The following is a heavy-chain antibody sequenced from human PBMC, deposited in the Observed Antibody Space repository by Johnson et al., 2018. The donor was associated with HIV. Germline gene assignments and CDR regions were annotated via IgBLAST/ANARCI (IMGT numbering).Heavy chain of an antibody. D-gene: IGHD2-2*01. V-gene: IGHV3-30-3*01. CDR3: VRGRSSTRPSDLGSGAFDI. CDR2: ISYDGSNK. J-gene: IGHJ3*02. CDR1: GFTFSSYA. Sequence: QMLLVESGGGVVQPGRSLRLSCAASGFTFSSYAMHWVRQAPGKGLEWVAVISYDGSNKYYADSVKGRFTISRDNSKNTLYLQMNSLRAEDTAVYYCVRGRSSTRPSDLGSGAFDIWGQGTMVTVSS.